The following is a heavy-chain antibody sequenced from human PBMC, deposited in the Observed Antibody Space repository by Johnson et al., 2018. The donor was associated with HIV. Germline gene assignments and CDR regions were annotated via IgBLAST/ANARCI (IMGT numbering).Heavy chain of an antibody. J-gene: IGHJ3*02. CDR1: GFTFSSYA. CDR2: ISDDGTNK. CDR3: ASSLSSRSRDAFDM. V-gene: IGHV3-30*04. D-gene: IGHD6-13*01. Sequence: QVQLVESGGGVVQSGRSLRLSCAASGFTFSSYAMNWVRQSPGKGLEWVAVISDDGTNKYYADLKGRFTIPSDNSKNTLYLQMNSLRAADTAGSYCASSLSSRSRDAFDMWGRGTMLPVSS.